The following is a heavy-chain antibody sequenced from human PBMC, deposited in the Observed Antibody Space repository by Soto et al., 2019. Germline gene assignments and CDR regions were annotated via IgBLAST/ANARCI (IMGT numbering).Heavy chain of an antibody. CDR2: IIPIFGTA. CDR1: GGTFSSYA. J-gene: IGHJ6*02. D-gene: IGHD2-2*01. Sequence: SVKVSCKASGGTFSSYAISWVRQAPGQGLEWMGGIIPIFGTASYAQKFQGRVTITADESTSTAYMELSSLRSEDTAVYYCARDRSGVVPAAPGRFYYYGMDVWGQGTTVTVSS. V-gene: IGHV1-69*13. CDR3: ARDRSGVVPAAPGRFYYYGMDV.